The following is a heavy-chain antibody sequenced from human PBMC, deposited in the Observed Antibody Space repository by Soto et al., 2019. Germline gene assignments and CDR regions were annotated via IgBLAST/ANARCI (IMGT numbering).Heavy chain of an antibody. Sequence: KPSETLSLTCTVSGGSISYEYYHWTWIRQSPGKGLEWIGYVHYSGSIMYNPSFKSRVTISVDTSKNQFSLHLSSVTAADTAVYFCVREDAGGDREYYGLDVWGQGTTVTVSS. V-gene: IGHV4-30-4*08. J-gene: IGHJ6*02. CDR3: VREDAGGDREYYGLDV. CDR1: GGSISYEYYH. D-gene: IGHD3-16*01. CDR2: VHYSGSI.